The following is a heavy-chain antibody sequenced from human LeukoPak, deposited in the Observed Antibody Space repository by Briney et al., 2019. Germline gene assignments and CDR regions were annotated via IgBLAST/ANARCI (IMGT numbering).Heavy chain of an antibody. J-gene: IGHJ6*02. CDR2: MNPNSGNT. V-gene: IGHV1-8*01. Sequence: ASVKVSCKASGYTFSSYDINWVRQATGQGLEWMGWMNPNSGNTGYAQKFQGRVTMTRNTSISTAYMELSSLRSEDTAVYYCARGVPAAYYYYGMDVWVQGTTVNVSS. D-gene: IGHD2-2*01. CDR3: ARGVPAAYYYYGMDV. CDR1: GYTFSSYD.